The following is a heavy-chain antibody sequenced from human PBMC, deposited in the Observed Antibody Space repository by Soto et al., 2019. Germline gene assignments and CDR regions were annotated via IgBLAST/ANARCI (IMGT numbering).Heavy chain of an antibody. V-gene: IGHV3-48*02. CDR3: ARDLAYFDWSPSPYYYGMDV. CDR2: ISSSSSTI. D-gene: IGHD3-9*01. Sequence: PGGSLRLSCAASGFTFSSYSMNWVRQAPGKGLEWVSYISSSSSTIYYADSVKGRFTISRDNAKNSLYLQMNSLRDEDTAVYYCARDLAYFDWSPSPYYYGMDVWGQGTTVTVSS. J-gene: IGHJ6*02. CDR1: GFTFSSYS.